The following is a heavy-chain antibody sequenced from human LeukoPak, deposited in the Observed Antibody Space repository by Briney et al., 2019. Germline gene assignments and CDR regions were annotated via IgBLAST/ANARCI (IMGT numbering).Heavy chain of an antibody. V-gene: IGHV3-23*01. D-gene: IGHD3-10*01. CDR1: GFTFSSYA. Sequence: TGGSLRLSCAASGFTFSSYAMSWVRQAPGKGLEWVSAISGGSDNTHYAESVKGRFTISRDISKSTVYLQMNSLRVEDTAVYYCAKDAVRGRFDPWGQGTMVTVSS. J-gene: IGHJ5*02. CDR2: ISGGSDNT. CDR3: AKDAVRGRFDP.